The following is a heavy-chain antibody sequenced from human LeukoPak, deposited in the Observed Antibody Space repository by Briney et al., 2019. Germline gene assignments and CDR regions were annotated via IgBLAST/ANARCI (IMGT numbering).Heavy chain of an antibody. V-gene: IGHV4-38-2*02. CDR2: IYHSGST. D-gene: IGHD2-21*02. J-gene: IGHJ4*02. CDR1: GYSISSGYY. Sequence: PSETLSLTCTVSGYSISSGYYGGWIRQPPGKGLEWIGSIYHSGSTFYNPSLKSRVTISVDTSKNQFSLKLSSVTAADTAVYYCARESTAYCGGDCYFYYWGQGTLVTVSS. CDR3: ARESTAYCGGDCYFYY.